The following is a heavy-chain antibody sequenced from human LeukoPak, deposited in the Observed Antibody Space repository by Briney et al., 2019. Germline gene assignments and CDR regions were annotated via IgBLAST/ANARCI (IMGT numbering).Heavy chain of an antibody. CDR3: ASTYGDRYYFDY. D-gene: IGHD4-17*01. V-gene: IGHV3-7*01. Sequence: GGSLRLSCAASGFTFSSYWMSWVRQAPGKGLEWVANIKQDGSEKYYVYSVKGRFTISRDNAKNSLYLQMNSLRAEDTAVYYCASTYGDRYYFDYWGQGTLVTVSS. CDR2: IKQDGSEK. J-gene: IGHJ4*02. CDR1: GFTFSSYW.